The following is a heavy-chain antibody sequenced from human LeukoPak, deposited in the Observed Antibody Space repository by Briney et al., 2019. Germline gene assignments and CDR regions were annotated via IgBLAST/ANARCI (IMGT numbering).Heavy chain of an antibody. D-gene: IGHD2-2*01. V-gene: IGHV4-4*07. Sequence: SETLSLTCTVSGGSISSYYWSLIRQPAGKGLEWIGGIYHSGSTNYNPSLKSRVTMSVDTSKNQFSLKLSSVTAADTAVYCCARDRGGRSTSCSNWFDPWGQGTLVTVSS. CDR1: GGSISSYY. CDR3: ARDRGGRSTSCSNWFDP. CDR2: IYHSGST. J-gene: IGHJ5*02.